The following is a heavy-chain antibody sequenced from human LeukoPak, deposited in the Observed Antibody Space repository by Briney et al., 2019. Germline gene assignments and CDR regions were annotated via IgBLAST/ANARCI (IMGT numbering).Heavy chain of an antibody. Sequence: GGSLRLSCAASGFTFRSYGMSWVRQAPGKGLEWVSHISGSDANTYYADSVKGRFTISRDNSKNTLYLQMNSLRAEDTAVYYCAREQQLVPYYYYYMDVWGKGTTVTVSS. D-gene: IGHD6-13*01. CDR3: AREQQLVPYYYYYMDV. V-gene: IGHV3-23*01. J-gene: IGHJ6*03. CDR2: ISGSDANT. CDR1: GFTFRSYG.